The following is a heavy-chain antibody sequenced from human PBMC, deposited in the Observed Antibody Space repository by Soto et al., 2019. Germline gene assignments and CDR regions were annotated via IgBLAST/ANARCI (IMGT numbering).Heavy chain of an antibody. CDR2: ISGSGGST. CDR1: GFTFSSYA. CDR3: AKDPEREGRITIFGVVTRRAPYFDY. J-gene: IGHJ4*02. V-gene: IGHV3-23*01. Sequence: PGGSLRLSCAASGFTFSSYAMSWVRQAPGKGLEWVSAISGSGGSTYYADSVKGRFTISRDNSKNTLYLKMNILRAEDTAVYYCAKDPEREGRITIFGVVTRRAPYFDYWGQGTLVTVSS. D-gene: IGHD3-3*01.